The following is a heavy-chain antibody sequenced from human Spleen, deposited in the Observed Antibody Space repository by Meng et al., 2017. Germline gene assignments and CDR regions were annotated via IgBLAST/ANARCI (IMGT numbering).Heavy chain of an antibody. D-gene: IGHD4-17*01. CDR1: GASISSDNW. J-gene: IGHJ5*02. Sequence: QDAGPGLVDPSWTLSLTCAVSGASISSDNWWSWVRQPPGKGLEWIGYIFYSGSTDSNPSLKSLVTISQDTSKNQFSLKMSSVTAADTAVYYCARGSYGDHRSHWFDPWGQGTLVTVSS. CDR3: ARGSYGDHRSHWFDP. V-gene: IGHV4-4*02. CDR2: IFYSGST.